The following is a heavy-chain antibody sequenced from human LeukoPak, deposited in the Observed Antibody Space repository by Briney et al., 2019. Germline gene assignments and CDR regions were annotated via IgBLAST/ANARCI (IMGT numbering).Heavy chain of an antibody. CDR2: MDHRGDT. CDR3: ARGAKISETGYFDF. D-gene: IGHD1-26*01. CDR1: GGSFSRYY. J-gene: IGHJ4*03. V-gene: IGHV4-34*01. Sequence: PSETLSLTCAVYGGSFSRYYWSWIRQSPGKGLEWIAEMDHRGDTNYDPSVKSRFTISVDTSKNPFSLKVRLLSAADTALYYCARGAKISETGYFDFWGQGTLVTVSS.